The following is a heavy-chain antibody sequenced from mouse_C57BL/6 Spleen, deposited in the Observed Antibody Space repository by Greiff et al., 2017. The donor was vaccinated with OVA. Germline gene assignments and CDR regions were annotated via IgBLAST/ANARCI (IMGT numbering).Heavy chain of an antibody. Sequence: EVKLQESGPELVKPGASVKIPCKASGYTFTDYNMDWVKQSHGKSLEWIGDINPNNGGTIYNQKFKGKATLTVDKSSSTAYMELRSLTSEDTAVYYCARKGYYYGSRSYWYFDVWGTGTTVTVSS. CDR3: ARKGYYYGSRSYWYFDV. CDR1: GYTFTDYN. J-gene: IGHJ1*03. CDR2: INPNNGGT. V-gene: IGHV1-18*01. D-gene: IGHD1-1*01.